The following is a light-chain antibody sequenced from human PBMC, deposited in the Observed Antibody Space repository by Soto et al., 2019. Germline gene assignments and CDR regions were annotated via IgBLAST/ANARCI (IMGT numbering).Light chain of an antibody. Sequence: QSVLTQPASVSGSPGQSITISCTGASSDVGTYNLVSWCQHHPGKAPKLMIYEGTKRPSGVSNRFSGSTSGNTASLTISGLQAEDEADYFCCSYATSSAFYVFGTGTKVTVL. CDR1: SSDVGTYNL. CDR3: CSYATSSAFYV. J-gene: IGLJ1*01. CDR2: EGT. V-gene: IGLV2-23*01.